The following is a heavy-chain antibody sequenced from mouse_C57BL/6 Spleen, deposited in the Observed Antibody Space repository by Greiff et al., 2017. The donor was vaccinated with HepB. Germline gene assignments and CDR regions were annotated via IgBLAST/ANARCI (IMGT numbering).Heavy chain of an antibody. J-gene: IGHJ3*01. Sequence: VQLKESGPELVKPGASVKISCKASGYSFTGYYMNWVKQSPEKSLEWIGEINPSTGGTTYNQKFKAKATLTVDKSSSTAYMQLKSLTSEDSAVYYCASGGYGNRFAYWGQGTLVTVSA. D-gene: IGHD2-1*01. CDR2: INPSTGGT. V-gene: IGHV1-42*01. CDR3: ASGGYGNRFAY. CDR1: GYSFTGYY.